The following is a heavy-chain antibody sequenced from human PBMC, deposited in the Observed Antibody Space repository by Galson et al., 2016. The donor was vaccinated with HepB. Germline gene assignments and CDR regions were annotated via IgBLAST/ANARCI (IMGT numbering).Heavy chain of an antibody. Sequence: PALVKPTQTLTLTCTFSGFSLTTSGMCVSWIRQPPGKALEWLARIDWNDEKDYNTSLKTRLSISGDTSNNQVVLTMTNMDPVDTATYYCARVYGRSPPYWGQGTLVTVSS. CDR1: GFSLTTSGMC. V-gene: IGHV2-70*11. D-gene: IGHD3-10*01. CDR2: IDWNDEK. CDR3: ARVYGRSPPY. J-gene: IGHJ1*01.